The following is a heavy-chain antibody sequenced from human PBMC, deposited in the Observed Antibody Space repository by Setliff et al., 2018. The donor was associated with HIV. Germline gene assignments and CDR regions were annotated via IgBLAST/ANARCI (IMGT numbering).Heavy chain of an antibody. CDR1: GFTFSSYA. CDR3: ARVGVDVVRHYYYYMDV. V-gene: IGHV3-30*07. CDR2: ISYDGNNK. J-gene: IGHJ6*03. Sequence: GGSLRLSCAASGFTFSSYAMHWVRQAPGKGLEWVAIISYDGNNKYYADSVKGRFTISRDNSKNTLYLQMSSLRAEDTAVYYCARVGVDVVRHYYYYMDVWGKGTTVTVSS. D-gene: IGHD3-10*01.